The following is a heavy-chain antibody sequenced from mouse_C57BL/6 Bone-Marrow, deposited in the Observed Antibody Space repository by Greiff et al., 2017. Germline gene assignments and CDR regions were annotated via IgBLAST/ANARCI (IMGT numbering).Heavy chain of an antibody. CDR1: GYAFTNYL. CDR2: INPGSGGT. V-gene: IGHV1-54*01. CDR3: ARSLSRAWFAY. J-gene: IGHJ3*01. Sequence: VQLQQSGAELVRPGTSVKVSCKASGYAFTNYLIEWVKQRPGQGLEWIGVINPGSGGTNYNEKFKGKATLTADKSSSTAYMQLSSLTSEDSAVYFCARSLSRAWFAYWGQGTLVTVSA. D-gene: IGHD1-1*01.